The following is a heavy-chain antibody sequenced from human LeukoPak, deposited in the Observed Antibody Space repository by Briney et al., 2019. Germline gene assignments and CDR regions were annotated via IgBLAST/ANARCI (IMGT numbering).Heavy chain of an antibody. CDR2: INHSGST. CDR1: GGSFSGYY. V-gene: IGHV4-34*01. Sequence: SETLSLTCAVYGGSFSGYYWSWIRQSPGKGLEWIGEINHSGSTNYNPSLKSRVTISVDTSKNQFSLKLTSVTAADTAVYYCARPLGQGNEYGMDVWGQGTTVTDSS. CDR3: ARPLGQGNEYGMDV. J-gene: IGHJ6*02. D-gene: IGHD1-1*01.